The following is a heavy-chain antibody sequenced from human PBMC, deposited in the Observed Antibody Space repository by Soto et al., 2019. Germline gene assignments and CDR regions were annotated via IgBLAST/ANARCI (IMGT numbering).Heavy chain of an antibody. Sequence: SLRLSCAASGFTFSSYGMHWVRQAPGKGLEWVAVISYDGSNKYYADSVKGRFTISRDNSKNTLYLQMNSLRAEDTAVYYCAKDGPYGSGSYYYKYYYYGMDVWGQGTTVTVSS. CDR1: GFTFSSYG. D-gene: IGHD3-10*01. V-gene: IGHV3-30*18. J-gene: IGHJ6*02. CDR2: ISYDGSNK. CDR3: AKDGPYGSGSYYYKYYYYGMDV.